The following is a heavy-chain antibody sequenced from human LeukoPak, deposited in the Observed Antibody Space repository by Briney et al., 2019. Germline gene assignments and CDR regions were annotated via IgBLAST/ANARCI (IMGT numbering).Heavy chain of an antibody. V-gene: IGHV3-9*01. CDR3: AKDIGDGYNYGSY. Sequence: PGGSLRLSSAASGFTFDDYAMHRVRQAPGTGLEWVSGISWNSGSIGYADSVKGRFTISRDNAKNSLYLQMNSLRAEDTALYYCAKDIGDGYNYGSYWGQGTLVTVSS. J-gene: IGHJ4*02. CDR1: GFTFDDYA. D-gene: IGHD5-24*01. CDR2: ISWNSGSI.